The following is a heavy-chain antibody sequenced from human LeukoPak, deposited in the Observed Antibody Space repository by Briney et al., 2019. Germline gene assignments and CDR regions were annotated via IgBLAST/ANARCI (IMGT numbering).Heavy chain of an antibody. Sequence: GESLKISCQGSGYSFTTYWIGWVRQMAGKGLEWMGIIYPGDSDTRYSPSFQGQVTISADKSISTAYLQWSSLKASDTAMYYCAKVKDATSWKYFFDYWGQGTLVTVSS. CDR2: IYPGDSDT. J-gene: IGHJ4*02. V-gene: IGHV5-51*01. CDR3: AKVKDATSWKYFFDY. D-gene: IGHD2-2*01. CDR1: GYSFTTYW.